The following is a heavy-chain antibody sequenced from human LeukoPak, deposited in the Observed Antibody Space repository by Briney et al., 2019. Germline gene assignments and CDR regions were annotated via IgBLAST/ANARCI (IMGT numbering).Heavy chain of an antibody. V-gene: IGHV1-2*02. CDR2: INAKSGDT. D-gene: IGHD3-22*01. J-gene: IGHJ4*02. CDR1: GYTLTCYH. Sequence: ASVKGSCKASGYTLTCYHMHWVRQAPGQGLEWMGWINAKSGDTNYTQKFQGRVTMTRDMAISTVYLELHRLTSDDTAVYYCARGWAFDFAGYYFALGYWGQGTLVTVSS. CDR3: ARGWAFDFAGYYFALGY.